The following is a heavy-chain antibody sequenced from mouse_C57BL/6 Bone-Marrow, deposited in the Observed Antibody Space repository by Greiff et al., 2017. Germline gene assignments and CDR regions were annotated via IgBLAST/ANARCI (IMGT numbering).Heavy chain of an antibody. D-gene: IGHD1-1*01. CDR2: IYPRSGNT. CDR3: ARGLLRYRY. CDR1: GYTFTSYG. J-gene: IGHJ2*01. V-gene: IGHV1-81*01. Sequence: VQLVESGAELARPGASVKLSCKASGYTFTSYGISWVKQRTGQGLEWIGEIYPRSGNTYYNEKFKGKATLTADKSSSTAYKELRSLTSEDSAVYFCARGLLRYRYWGQGTTLTVSS.